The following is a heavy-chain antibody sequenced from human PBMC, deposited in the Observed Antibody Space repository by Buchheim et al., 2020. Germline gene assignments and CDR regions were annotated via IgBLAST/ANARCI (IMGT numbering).Heavy chain of an antibody. CDR3: ARGGGSGKLDY. D-gene: IGHD5-24*01. CDR1: GFTFSSYA. Sequence: EVQLLESGGGLVQPGGSLRLSCAASGFTFSSYAMSWVRQAPGKGLEWVSLIYSDGTNTNYADSVKGRITISRDNAKSTLYLQMNSLRAEDTAVYYCARGGGSGKLDYWGQG. CDR2: IYSDGTNT. V-gene: IGHV3-23*03. J-gene: IGHJ4*02.